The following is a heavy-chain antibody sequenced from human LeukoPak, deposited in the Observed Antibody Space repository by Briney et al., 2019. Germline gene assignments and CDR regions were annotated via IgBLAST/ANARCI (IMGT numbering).Heavy chain of an antibody. CDR3: AREIDCSSTSCSLDY. J-gene: IGHJ4*02. CDR1: GYTFTGYY. V-gene: IGHV1-2*02. Sequence: ASVKVSCKASGYTFTGYYLHWVRHAPGQGLEWMGWINPNSGVTYYAQKLQGRVTMTRDTSISAGYMELSRLRSDDTAVYYCAREIDCSSTSCSLDYWGQGTLVTVSS. D-gene: IGHD2-2*01. CDR2: INPNSGVT.